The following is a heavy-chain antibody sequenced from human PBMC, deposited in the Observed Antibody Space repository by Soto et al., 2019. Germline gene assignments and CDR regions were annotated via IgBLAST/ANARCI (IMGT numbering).Heavy chain of an antibody. CDR1: GGSISSGGYY. V-gene: IGHV4-31*03. D-gene: IGHD6-19*01. CDR3: ARDRQWLPYYYYYGMDG. J-gene: IGHJ6*02. CDR2: IYYSGRT. Sequence: QVQLQESGPGLVKPSQTLSLTCTVSGGSISSGGYYWSWIRQHPGKGLEWIGYIYYSGRTYYNPSLKGRVTISVDTSKNQFSLKLSSVTAADTAVYYCARDRQWLPYYYYYGMDGWGQGTTVTVSS.